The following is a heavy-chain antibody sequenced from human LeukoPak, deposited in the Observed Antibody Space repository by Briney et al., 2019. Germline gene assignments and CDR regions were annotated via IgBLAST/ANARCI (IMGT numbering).Heavy chain of an antibody. CDR3: AKNFQGTSYYYYYYMDV. CDR1: GFTFSSYA. J-gene: IGHJ6*03. V-gene: IGHV3-23*01. D-gene: IGHD2-2*01. CDR2: ISGSGGST. Sequence: GGSLRLSCAASGFTFSSYAMSWVRQAPGKGLEWVSAISGSGGSTYYADSVKGRFTISRDNSKSTLYLQMNSLRAEDTAVYYCAKNFQGTSYYYYYYMDVWGKGTTVTVSS.